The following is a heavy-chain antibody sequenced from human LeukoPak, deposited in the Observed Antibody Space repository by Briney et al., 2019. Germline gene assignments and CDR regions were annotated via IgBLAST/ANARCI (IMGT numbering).Heavy chain of an antibody. CDR1: GFTFSNYW. CDR3: ATYSSLNRREFQY. D-gene: IGHD3-22*01. V-gene: IGHV3-7*01. CDR2: IKTDGSEK. Sequence: GGSLRLSCEGSGFTFSNYWMGWVRQAPGKGRQWVANIKTDGSEKYYVDSVKGRFTISRDNAKNSLYLQMNSLRAEDTAVYYCATYSSLNRREFQYWGQGTLLTVSS. J-gene: IGHJ1*01.